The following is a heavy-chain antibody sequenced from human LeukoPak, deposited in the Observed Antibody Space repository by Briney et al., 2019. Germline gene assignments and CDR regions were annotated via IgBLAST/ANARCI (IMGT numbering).Heavy chain of an antibody. V-gene: IGHV1-69*13. CDR2: IIPIFGTA. Sequence: ASVKVSCKASGGTFSSYAISWVRQAPGQGLEWMGGIIPIFGTANYAQKFQGRVTITADESTSTAYMELSSLRSDDTAVYYCARDRGAAAGRKAAEYFQHWGQGTLVTVSS. CDR1: GGTFSSYA. D-gene: IGHD6-13*01. CDR3: ARDRGAAAGRKAAEYFQH. J-gene: IGHJ1*01.